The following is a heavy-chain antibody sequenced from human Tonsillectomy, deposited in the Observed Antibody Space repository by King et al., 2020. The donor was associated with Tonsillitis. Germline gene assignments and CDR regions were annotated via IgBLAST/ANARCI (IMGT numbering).Heavy chain of an antibody. Sequence: VQLVESGGGLVQPGGSLSLSCAASGFTFSSYAMSWVRQAPGKGLEWVSAISGGGGSTYYADSVKDRFTISRDNSKNTLYLQMNSLRAEDTAVYYCASPLYGGSFDPWGQGTLVTVSS. CDR1: GFTFSSYA. CDR2: ISGGGGST. CDR3: ASPLYGGSFDP. V-gene: IGHV3-23*04. D-gene: IGHD4-23*01. J-gene: IGHJ5*02.